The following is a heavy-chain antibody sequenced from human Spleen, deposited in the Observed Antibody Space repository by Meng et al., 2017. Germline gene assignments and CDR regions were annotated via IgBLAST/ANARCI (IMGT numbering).Heavy chain of an antibody. V-gene: IGHV3-53*01. J-gene: IGHJ4*02. D-gene: IGHD3-3*01. CDR3: AICVTIFGLPPRYFDY. CDR1: GFTFSNAW. CDR2: IYSDGSA. Sequence: GESLKISCAASGFTFSNAWMSWIRQAPGKGLEWVSIIYSDGSAYYADSVQGRFTISTDNSKNEMDLQMNSLRGDDTAVYYCAICVTIFGLPPRYFDYWGQGTLVNGSS.